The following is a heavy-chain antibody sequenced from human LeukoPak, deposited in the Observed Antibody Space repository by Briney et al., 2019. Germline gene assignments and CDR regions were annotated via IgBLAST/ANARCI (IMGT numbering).Heavy chain of an antibody. Sequence: GGSLRLSCAASGFTFSSYAMIWVRQAPGKGLEWVSAISGSGGSTYYADSVKGRFTISRDNSKNTLYPQMNSLRAADTAVYSCAKDMVVVQAAHNWFDPWGQGTLVTASS. D-gene: IGHD2-2*01. CDR3: AKDMVVVQAAHNWFDP. J-gene: IGHJ5*02. CDR2: ISGSGGST. CDR1: GFTFSSYA. V-gene: IGHV3-23*01.